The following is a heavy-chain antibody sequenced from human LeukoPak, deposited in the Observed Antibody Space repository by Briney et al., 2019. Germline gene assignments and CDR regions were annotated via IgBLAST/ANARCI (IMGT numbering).Heavy chain of an antibody. D-gene: IGHD4-11*01. Sequence: GASVKVSCKASGGPFRNYAISWVRQATGQGLEWMGWMNPNSGNTGYAQKFQGRVTMTRNTSISTAYMELSSLRSEDTAVYYCARGGDSEGYFDYWGQGTLVTVSS. CDR3: ARGGDSEGYFDY. J-gene: IGHJ4*02. CDR2: MNPNSGNT. V-gene: IGHV1-8*02. CDR1: GGPFRNYA.